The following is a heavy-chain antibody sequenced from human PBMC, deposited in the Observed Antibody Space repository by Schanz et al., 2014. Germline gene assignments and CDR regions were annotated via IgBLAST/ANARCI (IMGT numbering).Heavy chain of an antibody. Sequence: EVQLVESGGVLVQPGRSLRLSCAGSGLNFRQYAIHWVRHAPGKGLEWVAGFSLDTDRIDYGDSVKGRFTVSKDNAKDSLYLQMNSLRDEDTAVYYCARARSGGYLVDYWGQGTLVTVSS. CDR1: GLNFRQYA. J-gene: IGHJ4*02. CDR2: FSLDTDRI. V-gene: IGHV3-9*01. CDR3: ARARSGGYLVDY. D-gene: IGHD3-22*01.